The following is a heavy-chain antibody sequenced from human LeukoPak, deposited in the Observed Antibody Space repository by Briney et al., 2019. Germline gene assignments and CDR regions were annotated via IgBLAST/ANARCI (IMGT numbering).Heavy chain of an antibody. CDR2: ISAYNGNT. D-gene: IGHD3-3*01. CDR1: GYTFTSYG. Sequence: EASVKVSCKASGYTFTSYGISWVRQAPGQGLEWMGWISAYNGNTNYAQKLQGRVTMTTDTSTSTAYMELRSLRSDDTAVYYRARDEYDFWSGYSPTSRHDYWGQGTLVTVSS. V-gene: IGHV1-18*01. CDR3: ARDEYDFWSGYSPTSRHDY. J-gene: IGHJ4*02.